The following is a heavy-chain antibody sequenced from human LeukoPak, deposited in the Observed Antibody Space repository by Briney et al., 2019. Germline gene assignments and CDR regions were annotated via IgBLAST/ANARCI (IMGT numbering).Heavy chain of an antibody. Sequence: GGSLRLSCGASGFTFSNYGMLWVRQAPGKGLEWVSFIRYDGNNKLYAGSVKGRFTISRDNSKNTLYLHINSLRAEDTAVYYCAELGITMIGGVWGKGTTVTISS. CDR1: GFTFSNYG. J-gene: IGHJ6*04. CDR2: IRYDGNNK. CDR3: AELGITMIGGV. D-gene: IGHD3-10*02. V-gene: IGHV3-30*02.